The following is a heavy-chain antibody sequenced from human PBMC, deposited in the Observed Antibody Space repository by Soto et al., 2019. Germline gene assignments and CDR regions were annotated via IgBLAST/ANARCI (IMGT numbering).Heavy chain of an antibody. CDR2: INPNSGGT. D-gene: IGHD3-22*01. CDR1: GYTFTGYY. V-gene: IGHV1-2*04. J-gene: IGHJ4*02. CDR3: ARDSGGGYYYDSSGYYPLRY. Sequence: EASVKVSCKASGYTFTGYYMHWVRQAPGQGLEWMGWINPNSGGTNYAQKFQGWVTMTRDTSISTAYMELSRLRSDDTAVYYCARDSGGGYYYDSSGYYPLRYWGQGTLVTVSS.